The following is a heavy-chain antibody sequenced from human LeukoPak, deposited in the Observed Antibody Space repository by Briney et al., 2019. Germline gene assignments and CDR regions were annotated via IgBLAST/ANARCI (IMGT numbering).Heavy chain of an antibody. CDR1: GFTFSIYD. D-gene: IGHD5-12*01. Sequence: GGSLRLSCAASGFTFSIYDMHWVRQATGKGLEWVSAIGTTDDTYYPGSVKGRFTISRENAKNSLYLQMNSLRAGDTAVYYCAREVLDTTTTGWYFDLWGRGTLVTVSS. J-gene: IGHJ2*01. V-gene: IGHV3-13*01. CDR3: AREVLDTTTTGWYFDL. CDR2: IGTTDDT.